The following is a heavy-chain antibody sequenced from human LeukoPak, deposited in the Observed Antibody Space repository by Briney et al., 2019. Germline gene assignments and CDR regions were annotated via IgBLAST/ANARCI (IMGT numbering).Heavy chain of an antibody. Sequence: ASVKVSCKASGYTFTGYYMHWVRQAPGQGHEWMGRINPNSGGTNYAQKFQGRVTMTRDTSISTAYMELSRLRSDDTAVYYCARAPPGYSSGWYLNYWGQGTLVTVSS. D-gene: IGHD6-19*01. CDR3: ARAPPGYSSGWYLNY. V-gene: IGHV1-2*06. CDR2: INPNSGGT. J-gene: IGHJ4*02. CDR1: GYTFTGYY.